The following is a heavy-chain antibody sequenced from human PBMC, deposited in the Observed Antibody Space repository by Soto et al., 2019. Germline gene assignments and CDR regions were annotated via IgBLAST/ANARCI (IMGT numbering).Heavy chain of an antibody. CDR3: ARHLYTNANGNLFGDF. V-gene: IGHV5-51*01. CDR2: IFPRDSDT. D-gene: IGHD2-8*01. J-gene: IGHJ4*02. Sequence: ESLKISCEGSGYGFSNYWIGWVRQKSGKGLEWMGIIFPRDSDTKYNPSLQGQVSISADNSVATAYLHLSSLKPSDSAIYYCARHLYTNANGNLFGDFWGQGTPGSVSS. CDR1: GYGFSNYW.